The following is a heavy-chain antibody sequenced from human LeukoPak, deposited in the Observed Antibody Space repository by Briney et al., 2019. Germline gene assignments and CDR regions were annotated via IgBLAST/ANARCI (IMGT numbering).Heavy chain of an antibody. CDR2: MNPNSGNT. CDR3: AKDIGGLRAYYFDY. D-gene: IGHD5-12*01. J-gene: IGHJ4*02. Sequence: ASVKVSCKASGYTFTSYDINWVRQATGQGLEWMGWMNPNSGNTGYAQKFQGRVTMTRNTSISTAYMELSSLRTEDTALYYCAKDIGGLRAYYFDYWGQGTLVTVSS. CDR1: GYTFTSYD. V-gene: IGHV1-8*01.